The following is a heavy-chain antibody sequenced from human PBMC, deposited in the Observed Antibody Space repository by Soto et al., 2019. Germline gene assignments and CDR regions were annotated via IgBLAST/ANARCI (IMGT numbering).Heavy chain of an antibody. CDR3: ARELIVGPAEYFQD. CDR2: INDDGSEE. D-gene: IGHD1-26*01. CDR1: GFTFKYDW. V-gene: IGHV3-7*01. Sequence: GGSLRLSCVASGFTFKYDWMSWVRQSPGKGLEWVANINDDGSEEYYLDSVRGRFTISRDNAKNSLFLHMNSLTTEDTAVYFCARELIVGPAEYFQDWGQGTRVTVSS. J-gene: IGHJ1*01.